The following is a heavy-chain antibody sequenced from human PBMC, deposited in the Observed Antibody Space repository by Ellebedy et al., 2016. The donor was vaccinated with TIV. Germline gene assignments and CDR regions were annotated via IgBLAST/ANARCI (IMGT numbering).Heavy chain of an antibody. CDR1: GLTFSSHA. Sequence: GESLKISCAASGLTFSSHAMSWVRQAPGKGLEWVTLISYDGTTQYNADSVKGRFTISRDNSKNTVYLQMNSLRPEDTALYYCATSAVGHSHGYYFDYWGQGTLVTVSA. CDR2: ISYDGTTQ. J-gene: IGHJ4*02. CDR3: ATSAVGHSHGYYFDY. V-gene: IGHV3-30-3*01. D-gene: IGHD3-22*01.